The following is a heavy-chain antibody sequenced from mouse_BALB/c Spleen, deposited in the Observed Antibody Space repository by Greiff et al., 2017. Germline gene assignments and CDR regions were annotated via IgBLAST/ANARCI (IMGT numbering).Heavy chain of an antibody. CDR1: GYSITSDYA. CDR2: ISYSGST. J-gene: IGHJ4*01. Sequence: EVQLVESGPGLVKPSQSLSLTCTVTGYSITSDYAWNWIRQFPGNKLEWMGYISYSGSTSYNPSLKSRISITRDTSKNQFFLQLNSVTTEDTATYYCAREGLYYAMDYWGQGTSVTVSS. D-gene: IGHD3-3*01. CDR3: AREGLYYAMDY. V-gene: IGHV3-2*02.